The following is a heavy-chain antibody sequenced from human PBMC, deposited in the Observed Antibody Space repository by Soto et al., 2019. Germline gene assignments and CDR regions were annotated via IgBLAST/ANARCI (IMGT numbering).Heavy chain of an antibody. J-gene: IGHJ6*03. Sequence: ASVKVSCKASGYTFTSYAMHWVRQAPGQRLEWMGWINAGNGNTKYSQKFQGRDTITRDTSASTAYMELCSLRSEDMAVYYCAIDLPQKYYDILTGYLYYYYMDVWGKGTTVTVSS. CDR1: GYTFTSYA. CDR3: AIDLPQKYYDILTGYLYYYYMDV. V-gene: IGHV1-3*01. CDR2: INAGNGNT. D-gene: IGHD3-9*01.